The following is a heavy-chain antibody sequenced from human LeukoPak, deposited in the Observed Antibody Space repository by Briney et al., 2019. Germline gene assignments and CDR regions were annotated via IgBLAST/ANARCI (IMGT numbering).Heavy chain of an antibody. D-gene: IGHD1-26*01. J-gene: IGHJ4*02. CDR1: GFTFSRYE. Sequence: PGGSLRLSCAASGFTFSRYEMNWVRQAPGKGLEWVSYISSSGSTIYYAASVKGRFTISRDNAKNSLYLQMNSLTAEDTAVYYCARDGELPFDYWGQGTLVTVSS. V-gene: IGHV3-48*03. CDR2: ISSSGSTI. CDR3: ARDGELPFDY.